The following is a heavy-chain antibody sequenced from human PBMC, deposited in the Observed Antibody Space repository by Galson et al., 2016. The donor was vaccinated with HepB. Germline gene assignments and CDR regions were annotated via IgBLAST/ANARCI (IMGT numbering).Heavy chain of an antibody. CDR2: ISAHIDTT. Sequence: SLRLSCAASGFAFSTYAMNWVRQAPGKGLMWVSTISAHIDTTHYADSVKGRFTISRDNSKNTLYLEMNNLRAEDTAVYYCTRQYIWGMQVWFDPWGQGALVTVSS. J-gene: IGHJ5*02. D-gene: IGHD2-8*01. V-gene: IGHV3-23*01. CDR1: GFAFSTYA. CDR3: TRQYIWGMQVWFDP.